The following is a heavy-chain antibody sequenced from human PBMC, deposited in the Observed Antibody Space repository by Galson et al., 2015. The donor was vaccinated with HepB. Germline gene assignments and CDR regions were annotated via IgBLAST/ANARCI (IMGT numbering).Heavy chain of an antibody. Sequence: LTCTVSGGSISSSSYYWGWIRQPPGKGLEWIGSIYYSGSTYYNPSLKSRVTISVDTSKNQFSLKLSSVTAADTAVYYCARDQIVVVPAARSDAFDIWGQGTMVTVSS. CDR1: GGSISSSSYY. CDR2: IYYSGST. J-gene: IGHJ3*02. CDR3: ARDQIVVVPAARSDAFDI. D-gene: IGHD2-2*01. V-gene: IGHV4-39*07.